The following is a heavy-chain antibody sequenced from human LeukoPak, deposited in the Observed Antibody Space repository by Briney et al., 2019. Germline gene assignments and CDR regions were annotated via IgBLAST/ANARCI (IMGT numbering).Heavy chain of an antibody. J-gene: IGHJ3*02. CDR3: ARHSITMVRGVIGAFDI. CDR1: GGSVSSGDYY. V-gene: IGHV4-30-4*08. Sequence: PSQTLSLTCTVSGGSVSSGDYYWSWIRQHPGKGLEWIGYIYYSGSAFYNPSLKSRVTISVDTSKNQFSLKLSSVTAAGTAVYYCARHSITMVRGVIGAFDIWGQGTMVTVSS. D-gene: IGHD3-10*01. CDR2: IYYSGSA.